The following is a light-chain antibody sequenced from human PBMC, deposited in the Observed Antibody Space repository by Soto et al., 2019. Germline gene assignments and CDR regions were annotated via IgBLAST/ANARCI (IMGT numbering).Light chain of an antibody. CDR1: SGHSTYA. CDR3: QTWGTGIGV. J-gene: IGLJ2*01. Sequence: QLVLTQSPSASASLGASVKLTCTLSSGHSTYAIAWHQQQPEKGPRFLMKLNSDGSHNKGDGIPDRFSGSSSGAERYLTISSLQSEDEADYYCQTWGTGIGVFGGGTKLIVL. V-gene: IGLV4-69*01. CDR2: LNSDGSH.